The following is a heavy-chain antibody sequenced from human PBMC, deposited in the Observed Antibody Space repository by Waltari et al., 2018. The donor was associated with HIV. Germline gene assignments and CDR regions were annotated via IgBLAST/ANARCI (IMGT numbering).Heavy chain of an antibody. CDR2: IWYDGSNK. Sequence: QVQLVESGGVVVQPGRSLIRSCAASAFTFSSYGMHWVRKDPAKGLEWVAVIWYDGSNKYYADSVKGRFTISRDNSKNTLYLQMNSLRAEDTAVYYCARERVEITTVTPSDAFDIWGQGTMVTVSS. J-gene: IGHJ3*02. CDR1: AFTFSSYG. V-gene: IGHV3-33*01. D-gene: IGHD4-4*01. CDR3: ARERVEITTVTPSDAFDI.